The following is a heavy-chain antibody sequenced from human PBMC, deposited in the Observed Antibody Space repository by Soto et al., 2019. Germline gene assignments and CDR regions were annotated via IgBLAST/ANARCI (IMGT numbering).Heavy chain of an antibody. Sequence: SETLSLTCTVSGGSISSGGYYRSWIRQHPGKGLEWIGYIYYTGSTNYNPSLKGRVTISVDTSKKQFSLKLTSVTAADTAVFFCARLFPYYGFLTGSQMFAFDIWGQGTMVTVSS. CDR1: GGSISSGGYY. J-gene: IGHJ3*02. CDR3: ARLFPYYGFLTGSQMFAFDI. CDR2: IYYTGST. D-gene: IGHD3-9*01. V-gene: IGHV4-61*08.